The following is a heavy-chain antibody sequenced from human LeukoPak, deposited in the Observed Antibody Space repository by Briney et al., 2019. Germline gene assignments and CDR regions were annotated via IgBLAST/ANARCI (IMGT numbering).Heavy chain of an antibody. J-gene: IGHJ4*02. D-gene: IGHD3-22*01. CDR3: ARSPSSGYPITSDY. CDR2: INPNSGGT. CDR1: GYTFTGYY. V-gene: IGHV1-2*02. Sequence: GASVKVSCKASGYTFTGYYMHWVRQAPGQGLEWMGWINPNSGGTNYAQKFQGRVTMTRDTSISTAYMELSRLRSDDTAVYYCARSPSSGYPITSDYWGQGTLVTVSS.